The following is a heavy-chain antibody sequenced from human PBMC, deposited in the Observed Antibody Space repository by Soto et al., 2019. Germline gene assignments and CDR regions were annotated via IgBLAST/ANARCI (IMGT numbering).Heavy chain of an antibody. D-gene: IGHD2-15*01. J-gene: IGHJ4*02. CDR2: IYYSGST. CDR1: GGSLSSSSYH. CDR3: ARHTPAISISDH. Sequence: SETLSLTCTVSGGSLSSSSYHWGWIRQPPGRGLEWIGSIYYSGSTYYNPSLKSRVTISVDTSKNQFSLKLSSVTAADTAVYYCARHTPAISISDHWGQGTLVTVSS. V-gene: IGHV4-39*01.